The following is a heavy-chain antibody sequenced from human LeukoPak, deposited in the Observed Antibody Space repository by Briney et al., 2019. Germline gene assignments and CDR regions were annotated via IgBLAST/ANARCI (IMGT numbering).Heavy chain of an antibody. Sequence: PSETLSLTCTVSGGSISSYYWSWIRQPPGKGLEWIGYIYYSGSTNYNPSLKSRVTISVDTSKNQFSLKLSSVTAADTAVYYCARGGYSHGYILLNYWGQGTLVTVSS. CDR2: IYYSGST. CDR1: GGSISSYY. J-gene: IGHJ4*02. V-gene: IGHV4-59*01. CDR3: ARGGYSHGYILLNY. D-gene: IGHD5-18*01.